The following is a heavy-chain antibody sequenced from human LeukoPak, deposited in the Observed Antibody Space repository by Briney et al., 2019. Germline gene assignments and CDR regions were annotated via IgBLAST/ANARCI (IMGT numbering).Heavy chain of an antibody. CDR3: ARDHCSPGTCLGGH. V-gene: IGHV1-69*04. Sequence: ASVKVSCKASGYTFTSYAISWVRQAPGQGLEWIGRIIPSLDVANYAQKFQGRVTLSVDRDTATTYMEVTSLRSEDTAIYYCARDHCSPGTCLGGHWGQGTLVTVSS. D-gene: IGHD2-15*01. J-gene: IGHJ4*02. CDR1: GYTFTSYA. CDR2: IIPSLDVA.